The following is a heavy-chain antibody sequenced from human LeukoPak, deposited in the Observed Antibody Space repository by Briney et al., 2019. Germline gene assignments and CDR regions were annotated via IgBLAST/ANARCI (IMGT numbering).Heavy chain of an antibody. V-gene: IGHV3-23*01. J-gene: IGHJ5*02. D-gene: IGHD1-1*01. CDR1: EFTFSSYA. CDR3: ARDVPSTGTQGWFDP. Sequence: GGSLRLSCAASEFTFSSYAMSWVRQAPGKGLEWVSGISGNGGSTYYADSVKGRFTISTDNSKNTLYLQMNSLRAEDTALYYCARDVPSTGTQGWFDPWGQGTLVTVSS. CDR2: ISGNGGST.